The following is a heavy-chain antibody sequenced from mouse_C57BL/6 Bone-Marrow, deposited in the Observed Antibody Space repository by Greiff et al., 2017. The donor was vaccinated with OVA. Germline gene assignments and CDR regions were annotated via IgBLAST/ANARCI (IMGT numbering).Heavy chain of an antibody. Sequence: QVQLQQPGAELVMPGASVKLSCKASGYTFTSYWMHWVKQRPGQGLEWIGEIDPSDSYTNYNQKFKDKATLTVDKSSSTAYMQLSSLTSEDSAVYYCARWVPYYYAMDYWGQGTSVTVSS. CDR3: ARWVPYYYAMDY. J-gene: IGHJ4*01. CDR2: IDPSDSYT. CDR1: GYTFTSYW. V-gene: IGHV1-69*01.